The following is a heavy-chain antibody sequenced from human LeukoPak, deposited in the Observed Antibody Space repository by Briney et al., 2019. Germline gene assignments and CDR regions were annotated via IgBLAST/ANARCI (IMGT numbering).Heavy chain of an antibody. V-gene: IGHV4-4*02. CDR3: ARHYGP. CDR1: GDSIDTGFW. CDR2: VYHSGTT. Sequence: SETLSLTCTVSGDSIDTGFWWVWVRQPPGKGLEWIGEVYHSGTTNYNPALKSRVTISVDTSKNQFSLKLNSVTAADTAVYYCARHYGPWGQGTLVTVSS. D-gene: IGHD3-16*01. J-gene: IGHJ5*02.